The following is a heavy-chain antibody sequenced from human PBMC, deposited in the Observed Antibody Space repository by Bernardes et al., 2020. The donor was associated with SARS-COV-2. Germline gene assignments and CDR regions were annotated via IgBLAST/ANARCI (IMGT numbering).Heavy chain of an antibody. CDR1: GGSISSNSYY. Sequence: SETLSLTCTVSGGSISSNSYYWTWIRQPPGKGLEWIGSIYYSGYTYYNPSLKSRLTISVDTSNNQFSLSLSSVTAADTAVYFCAGMFGGWYHGMDVWGQGTTVTVSS. V-gene: IGHV4-39*01. CDR3: AGMFGGWYHGMDV. D-gene: IGHD3-10*02. CDR2: IYYSGYT. J-gene: IGHJ6*02.